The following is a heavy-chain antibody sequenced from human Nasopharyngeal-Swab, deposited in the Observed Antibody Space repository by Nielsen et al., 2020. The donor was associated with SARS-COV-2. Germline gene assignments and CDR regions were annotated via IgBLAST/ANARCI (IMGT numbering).Heavy chain of an antibody. D-gene: IGHD6-13*01. CDR1: GFTFSSYS. Sequence: GESLKISCAASGFTFSSYSMNWVRQAPGKGLEWVSYISSSSSTIYYADSVKGRFTISRDNSKNTLYLQMNSLRAEDTAVYYCAKVAAPYYYYYYGMDVWGQGTTVTVSS. CDR2: ISSSSSTI. V-gene: IGHV3-48*01. J-gene: IGHJ6*02. CDR3: AKVAAPYYYYYYGMDV.